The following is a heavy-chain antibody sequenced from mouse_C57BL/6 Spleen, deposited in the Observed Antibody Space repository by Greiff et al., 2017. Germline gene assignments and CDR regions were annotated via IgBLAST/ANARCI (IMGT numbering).Heavy chain of an antibody. CDR3: ARGDDYEGTLFDY. J-gene: IGHJ2*01. CDR1: GYTFTSYG. V-gene: IGHV1-81*01. Sequence: VHLVESGAELARPGASVKLSCKASGYTFTSYGISWVKQRTGQGLEWIGEIYPRSGNTYYNEKFKGKATLTADKSSSTAYMELRSLTSEDSAVYFCARGDDYEGTLFDYWGQGTTLTVSS. CDR2: IYPRSGNT. D-gene: IGHD2-4*01.